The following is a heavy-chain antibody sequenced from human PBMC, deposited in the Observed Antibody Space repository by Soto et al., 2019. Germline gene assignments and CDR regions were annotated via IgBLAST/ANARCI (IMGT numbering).Heavy chain of an antibody. Sequence: QVPLVESGGGLVQPGGSLRLSCAASGFTFSDYYMSWIRQAPGKGLEWLSYIGTSSSYTNYADSVKGRFTISRDNAKNSLYLQMNSLRAEDTAVYYCARDADILTGSDAFDIWGQGTMVTVSS. V-gene: IGHV3-11*05. J-gene: IGHJ3*02. D-gene: IGHD3-9*01. CDR1: GFTFSDYY. CDR2: IGTSSSYT. CDR3: ARDADILTGSDAFDI.